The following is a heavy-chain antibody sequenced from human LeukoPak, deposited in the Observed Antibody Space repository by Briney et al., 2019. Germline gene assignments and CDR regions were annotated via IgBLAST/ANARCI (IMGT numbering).Heavy chain of an antibody. D-gene: IGHD4-17*01. V-gene: IGHV3-66*02. Sequence: GGSLRLSCAASGLSVSNNFMSWVRQAPGKGLEWVSILYSDGTTHYADSVKGRFSISRDNSKNTLYLQMNNLRTEETAIYYCARGLNTVTQIMTYWGPGTLVTVSS. CDR2: LYSDGTT. J-gene: IGHJ4*02. CDR3: ARGLNTVTQIMTY. CDR1: GLSVSNNF.